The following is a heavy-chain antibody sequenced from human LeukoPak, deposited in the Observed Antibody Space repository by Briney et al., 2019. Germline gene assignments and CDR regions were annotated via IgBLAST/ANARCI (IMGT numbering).Heavy chain of an antibody. CDR1: GFTFSSYE. CDR2: ISSSGSTI. J-gene: IGHJ4*02. Sequence: GGSLIPSCAASGFTFSSYEMNGVRQAPGKGLEWVSYISSSGSTIYYPDSVKGRFTISRDNAKNSLYLQMNTLRAEDTAVYCCARGSWVRGGGRYWGQGTLVTVSS. V-gene: IGHV3-48*03. D-gene: IGHD3-10*01. CDR3: ARGSWVRGGGRY.